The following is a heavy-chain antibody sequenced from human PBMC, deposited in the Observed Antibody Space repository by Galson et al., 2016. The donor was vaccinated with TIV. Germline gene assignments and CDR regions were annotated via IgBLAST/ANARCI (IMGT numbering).Heavy chain of an antibody. CDR3: ARGRVVDATYYYYYYGMDA. V-gene: IGHV3-66*02. CDR1: GLSVSINY. D-gene: IGHD2-15*01. CDR2: ISDGGKT. J-gene: IGHJ6*02. Sequence: SLRLSCAASGLSVSINYMTWVRQAPGKGLEWVSLISDGGKTYYPDSVKGRFTISRDNSKNTLYLQMNSLRVEDTAVYYCARGRVVDATYYYYYYGMDAWGQGTAVTVSS.